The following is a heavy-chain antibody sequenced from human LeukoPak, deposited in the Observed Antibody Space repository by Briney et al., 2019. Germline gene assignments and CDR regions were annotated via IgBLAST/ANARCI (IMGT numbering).Heavy chain of an antibody. V-gene: IGHV7-4-1*02. Sequence: ASVKVSCKASGYTFTSYAMNWVRQAPGQGLEWMGWINTNTGNPTYAQGFTGRFVFSLDTSVSTAYLQISSLKAEDTAVYYCATSITMVRGVEDWYFDLWGRGTLVTVSS. D-gene: IGHD3-10*01. CDR1: GYTFTSYA. J-gene: IGHJ2*01. CDR2: INTNTGNP. CDR3: ATSITMVRGVEDWYFDL.